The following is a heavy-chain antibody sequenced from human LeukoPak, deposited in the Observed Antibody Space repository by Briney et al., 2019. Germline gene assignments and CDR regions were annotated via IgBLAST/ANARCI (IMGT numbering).Heavy chain of an antibody. CDR1: GFTFRNHG. D-gene: IGHD2-15*01. Sequence: PGRSLRLSCAASGFTFRNHGMHWVRQAPGKGLEWVSHISGGSPVIDYADSVKGRFTVSRENAKNSLYLQMNSLRAEDTAVYYCTRGYYRVDFWGQGTLVTVSS. CDR3: TRGYYRVDF. CDR2: ISGGSPVI. J-gene: IGHJ4*02. V-gene: IGHV3-48*01.